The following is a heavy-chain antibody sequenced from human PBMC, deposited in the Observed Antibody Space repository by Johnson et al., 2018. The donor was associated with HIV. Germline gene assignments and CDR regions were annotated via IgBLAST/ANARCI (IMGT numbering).Heavy chain of an antibody. CDR2: ISYDGSNK. CDR3: ARLPILIDYYDSSGYSGSLDAFDI. V-gene: IGHV3-30*04. CDR1: GFTFSSYA. J-gene: IGHJ3*02. D-gene: IGHD3-22*01. Sequence: QVQLVESGGGVVQPGRSLRLSCAASGFTFSSYAMHWVRQAPGKGLEWVAVISYDGSNKYYADSVKGRFTISRDNSKNTLYLQMNSLRAEDTAVYYCARLPILIDYYDSSGYSGSLDAFDIWGQGTMVTVSS.